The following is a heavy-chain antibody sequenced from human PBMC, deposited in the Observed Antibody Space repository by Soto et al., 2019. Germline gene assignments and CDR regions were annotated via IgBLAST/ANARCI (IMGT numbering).Heavy chain of an antibody. D-gene: IGHD1-7*01. CDR1: GFTFGNFA. V-gene: IGHV3-23*01. CDR2: MSSASSTT. Sequence: EVQVIESGGGLVQPGGSLRLSCATSGFTFGNFAMSWVRQAPGRGLEWVSGMSSASSTTYYGDSVKGRFTISRDTSKNTLYLQMNSLRAEDTAVYYCAKNKERELTRIIDDWGQGTLVTVSS. J-gene: IGHJ4*02. CDR3: AKNKERELTRIIDD.